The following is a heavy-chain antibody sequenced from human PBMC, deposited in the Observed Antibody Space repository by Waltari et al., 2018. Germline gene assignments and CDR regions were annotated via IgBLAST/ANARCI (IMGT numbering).Heavy chain of an antibody. CDR1: GFVFGSSE. CDR2: VNSGGSGM. CDR3: ARVKFLEWLPQPAVLDY. V-gene: IGHV3-74*01. Sequence: EVQLVESGGGLVQPGGSLRISCAAYGFVFGSSEMPWVRQTPGKGLVWVARVNSGGSGMIYADSVKGRFTISRDNAKNTLHLQMNSLRVEDTAVYYCARVKFLEWLPQPAVLDYWGQGSLVIVSS. D-gene: IGHD3-3*01. J-gene: IGHJ4*02.